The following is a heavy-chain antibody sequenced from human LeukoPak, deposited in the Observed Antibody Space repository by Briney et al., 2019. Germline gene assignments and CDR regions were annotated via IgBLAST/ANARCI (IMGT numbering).Heavy chain of an antibody. CDR2: IRYDGSNK. Sequence: GGSLRLSCEASGLTFSKSWMHWVRQAPGKGLEWVAFIRYDGSNKYYADSVKGRFTISRDNSKNTLYLQMNSLRAEDTAVYYCAKESSSGWYSAFDIWGQGTMVTVSS. D-gene: IGHD6-19*01. V-gene: IGHV3-30*02. CDR3: AKESSSGWYSAFDI. J-gene: IGHJ3*02. CDR1: GLTFSKSW.